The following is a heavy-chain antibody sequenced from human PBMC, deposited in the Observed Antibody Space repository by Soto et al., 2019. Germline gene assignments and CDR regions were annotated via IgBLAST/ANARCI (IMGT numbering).Heavy chain of an antibody. CDR1: GFTFDGYA. Sequence: EEQLVESGGGLVQPGRSLRLSCIASGFTFDGYAMHWVRQPPGKGLEWVSGISWNSATIGYADSVKGRFTISRDNSRNSLYLQMNSLRPEDTAMYYCAKDTGDKWGQGTLVTVSS. V-gene: IGHV3-9*01. CDR2: ISWNSATI. CDR3: AKDTGDK. J-gene: IGHJ4*02.